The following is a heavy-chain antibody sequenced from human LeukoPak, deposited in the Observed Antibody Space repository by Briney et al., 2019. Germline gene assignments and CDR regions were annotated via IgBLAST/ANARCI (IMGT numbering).Heavy chain of an antibody. V-gene: IGHV3-30-3*01. J-gene: IGHJ4*02. CDR3: WSSTGPGFDY. CDR1: GFTFSSYA. CDR2: ISYDGSNK. Sequence: GGSLRLSCAASGFTFSSYAMHWVRQAPGKGLEWVAVISYDGSNKYYADSVKGRFTISRDNSKNTLYLQMNSLRAEDTAVYYCWSSTGPGFDYWGQGTLVTVSS. D-gene: IGHD2-2*01.